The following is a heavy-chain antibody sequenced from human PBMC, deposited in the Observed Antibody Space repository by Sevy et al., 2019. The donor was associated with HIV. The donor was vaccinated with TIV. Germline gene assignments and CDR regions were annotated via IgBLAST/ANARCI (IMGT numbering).Heavy chain of an antibody. CDR2: LSYDDSDE. J-gene: IGHJ4*02. CDR3: AKDDLGSIDY. CDR1: GFIFSTSP. D-gene: IGHD3-10*01. Sequence: GGSLRLSCAASGFIFSTSPMHWVRQARGKGLECVAILSYDDSDENYADSVKGRFTISRDNSKNTLYLQMNSLRTEDTAVYYCAKDDLGSIDYWGQGTLVTVSS. V-gene: IGHV3-30-3*02.